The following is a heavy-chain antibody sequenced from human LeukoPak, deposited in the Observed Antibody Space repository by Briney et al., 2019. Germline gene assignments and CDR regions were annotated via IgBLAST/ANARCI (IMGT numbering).Heavy chain of an antibody. CDR1: GFTVSNNY. CDR2: IYSGGAT. Sequence: PGGSLRLSCAASGFTVSNNYMRWVRQASGKGLEWVSLIYSGGATFYADAVKGRFTISRDGSKNTLYLQMNSLRAEDTAVYYCARDPPAVAANTYGWGQGTLVTVSS. J-gene: IGHJ4*02. V-gene: IGHV3-66*01. CDR3: ARDPPAVAANTYG. D-gene: IGHD6-6*01.